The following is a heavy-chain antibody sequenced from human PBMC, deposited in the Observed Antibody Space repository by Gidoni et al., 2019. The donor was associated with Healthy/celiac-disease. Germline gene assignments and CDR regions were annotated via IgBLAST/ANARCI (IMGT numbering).Heavy chain of an antibody. CDR1: GYSFTSYW. D-gene: IGHD6-19*01. CDR3: ARPYSSGWDTNGGDY. Sequence: EVQLVQSGAEVKKPGASLRIACKGSGYSFTSYWISWVRQMPGKGLEWMGRIDPSDSYTNYSPSFQGHVTISADKSISTAYLQWSSLKASDTAMYYCARPYSSGWDTNGGDYWGQGTLVTVSS. CDR2: IDPSDSYT. V-gene: IGHV5-10-1*03. J-gene: IGHJ4*02.